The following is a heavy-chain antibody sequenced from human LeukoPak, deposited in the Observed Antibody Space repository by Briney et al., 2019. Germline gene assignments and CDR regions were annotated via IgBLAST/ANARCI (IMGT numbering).Heavy chain of an antibody. J-gene: IGHJ4*02. CDR2: ISGSGGGT. D-gene: IGHD1-7*01. CDR3: ARAGNYRFDY. Sequence: GGSLRLSCAASGFTFSTYAMSWVRQAAGKGLEWVSLISGSGGGTYYADSVKGRFTISRDNAKNTLYLQMNSLRAEDTAVYYCARAGNYRFDYWGQGTLVTVSS. V-gene: IGHV3-23*01. CDR1: GFTFSTYA.